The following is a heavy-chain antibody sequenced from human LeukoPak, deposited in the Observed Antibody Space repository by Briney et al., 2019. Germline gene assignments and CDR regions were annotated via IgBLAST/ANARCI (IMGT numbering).Heavy chain of an antibody. J-gene: IGHJ5*02. D-gene: IGHD6-19*01. CDR1: GYTFFIYG. CDR2: ISAYNVNT. V-gene: IGHV1-18*01. CDR3: APWLAVAGQNWFDP. Sequence: ASVKVSCKASGYTFFIYGITWVRQATGQGLEWMGWISAYNVNTNHAQKLQGRVTMTTDTSTSTAYMELRSLRSDDTAVYYCAPWLAVAGQNWFDPWGQGTLVTVSS.